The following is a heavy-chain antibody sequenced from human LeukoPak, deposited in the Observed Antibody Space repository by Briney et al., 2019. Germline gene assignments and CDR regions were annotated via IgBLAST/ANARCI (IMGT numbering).Heavy chain of an antibody. CDR3: ARNGDY. D-gene: IGHD2-8*01. CDR2: IYYSGST. Sequence: SETLSLTCTVSGGSISSYYWSWIRQPPGKGLEWIGYIYYSGSTNYNPSLRSRVTISVDTSKNQFSLKLSSVSVADTAVYYCARNGDYWGQGTLVTVSS. CDR1: GGSISSYY. V-gene: IGHV4-59*12. J-gene: IGHJ4*02.